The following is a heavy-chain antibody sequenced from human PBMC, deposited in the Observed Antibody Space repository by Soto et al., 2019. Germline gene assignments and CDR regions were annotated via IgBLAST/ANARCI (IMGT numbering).Heavy chain of an antibody. CDR1: GGSISSGDYY. V-gene: IGHV4-30-4*01. D-gene: IGHD3-3*01. CDR3: ARVDKFLVNWFDP. CDR2: IYYSGST. Sequence: SETLSLTCTVSGGSISSGDYYWSWIRQPPGKGLEWIGYIYYSGSTYYNPSLKSRVTISVDTSKNQFSLKLSSVTAADTAVYYCARVDKFLVNWFDPWGQGTLVTVSS. J-gene: IGHJ5*02.